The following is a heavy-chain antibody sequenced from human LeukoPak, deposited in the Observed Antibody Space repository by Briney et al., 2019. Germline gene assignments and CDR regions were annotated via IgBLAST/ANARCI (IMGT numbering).Heavy chain of an antibody. CDR3: ARDSGYSYGYPFDY. Sequence: ASVKVSCKASGYTFTGYYMHWVRQAPGQGLEWMGWINPNSGGTNYAQKFQGRFTMTRDTSISTAYMELSRLRSDDTAVYYCARDSGYSYGYPFDYWGQGTLVTVSS. J-gene: IGHJ4*02. CDR2: INPNSGGT. CDR1: GYTFTGYY. V-gene: IGHV1-2*02. D-gene: IGHD5-18*01.